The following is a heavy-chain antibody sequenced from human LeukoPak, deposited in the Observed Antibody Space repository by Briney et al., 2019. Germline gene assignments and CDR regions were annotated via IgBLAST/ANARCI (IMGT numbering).Heavy chain of an antibody. J-gene: IGHJ5*02. CDR1: GFTFSSYS. CDR3: AREAAIVVVTGFDP. D-gene: IGHD2-21*02. Sequence: PGGSLRLSCAASGFTFSSYSMNWVRQAPGKGLEWVSSISSSSSYIYYADSVKGRFTISRDNAKNSLYLQMNSLRAEDTAVYYCAREAAIVVVTGFDPWGQGTLVTVSS. V-gene: IGHV3-21*01. CDR2: ISSSSSYI.